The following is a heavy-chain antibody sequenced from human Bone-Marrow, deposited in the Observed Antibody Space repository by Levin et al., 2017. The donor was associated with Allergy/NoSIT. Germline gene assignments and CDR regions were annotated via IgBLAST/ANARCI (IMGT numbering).Heavy chain of an antibody. J-gene: IGHJ4*02. Sequence: SETLSLTCTVSGGSVSSGSYYWSWIRQPPGNELEWIGYIYYSGSTNYNPSLKSRVTISVDTSKNQFSLKLSSVTGADTAVYYCARGKVDGDYLYWGQGTLVTVSS. V-gene: IGHV4-61*01. CDR2: IYYSGST. D-gene: IGHD4-17*01. CDR1: GGSVSSGSYY. CDR3: ARGKVDGDYLY.